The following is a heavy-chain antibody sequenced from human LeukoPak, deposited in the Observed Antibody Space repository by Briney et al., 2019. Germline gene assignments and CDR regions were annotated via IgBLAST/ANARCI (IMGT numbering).Heavy chain of an antibody. J-gene: IGHJ4*02. D-gene: IGHD6-25*01. Sequence: ASVKVSCKASGYTFTNYGISWVRQAPGQGLEWMGWISTYNGHTNYAQKLRGRVTMTTDTSTSTAYMELRTLRSDDTAVYYCARGSGHDPFDYWGQGTLVTVSS. CDR2: ISTYNGHT. V-gene: IGHV1-18*01. CDR1: GYTFTNYG. CDR3: ARGSGHDPFDY.